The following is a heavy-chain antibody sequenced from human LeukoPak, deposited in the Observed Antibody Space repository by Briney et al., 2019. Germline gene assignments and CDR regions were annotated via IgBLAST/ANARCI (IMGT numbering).Heavy chain of an antibody. D-gene: IGHD2-8*01. CDR2: IDTGGNI. CDR1: GLTVSSSY. V-gene: IGHV3-53*01. J-gene: IGHJ5*02. Sequence: GGSLRLSCAASGLTVSSSYMSWVRQTPGKGLEWVSVIDTGGNIHYADSVKGRFTISRDNSKNTLYLQMHSLRVEDTAIYYCARDHCPDGVCAWGQGTLVTVSS. CDR3: ARDHCPDGVCA.